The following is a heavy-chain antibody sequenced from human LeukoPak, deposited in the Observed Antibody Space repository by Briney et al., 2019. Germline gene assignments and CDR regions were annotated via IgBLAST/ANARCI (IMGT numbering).Heavy chain of an antibody. CDR2: VKGNGDTT. CDR1: GYTFRNYA. CDR3: ARDAVDCTTSACNDS. V-gene: IGHV3-23*01. D-gene: IGHD2-8*01. Sequence: GGSLRLSCAASGYTFRNYAMSWVRQAPGKGLEWGSVVKGNGDTTEYAASLKGRFTISRDNSRSTLYLQMNSLRAEDTAVYHCARDAVDCTTSACNDSWGQGTLVTVSS. J-gene: IGHJ4*02.